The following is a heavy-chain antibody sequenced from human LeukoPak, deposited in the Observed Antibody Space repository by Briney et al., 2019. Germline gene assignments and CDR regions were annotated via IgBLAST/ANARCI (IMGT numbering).Heavy chain of an antibody. D-gene: IGHD3-16*01. CDR2: IYTSGST. CDR1: GGSISSGSYY. CDR3: ARLLGGVNYYYMDV. Sequence: KPSETLSLTCTVSGGSISSGSYYWSWIRQPAGKGLEWIGRIYTSGSTNYNPSLKSRVTISVDTSKNQFSLKLSSVTAADTAVYYCARLLGGVNYYYMDVWGKGTTVTVSS. J-gene: IGHJ6*03. V-gene: IGHV4-61*02.